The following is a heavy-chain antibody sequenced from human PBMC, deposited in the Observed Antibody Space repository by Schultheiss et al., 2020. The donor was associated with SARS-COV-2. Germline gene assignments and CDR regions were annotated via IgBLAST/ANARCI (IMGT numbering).Heavy chain of an antibody. Sequence: GGSLRLSCAASGFTFSSYAMSWVRQAPGKGLEWVSDISGSGGHTDYADSVKGRFSISRDNSKNTVSLQMNSLRAEDTAVYYCAKFEGMDVDYYHYFGMDVWGQGTTVTVSS. V-gene: IGHV3-23*01. CDR3: AKFEGMDVDYYHYFGMDV. CDR2: ISGSGGHT. CDR1: GFTFSSYA. J-gene: IGHJ6*02. D-gene: IGHD3-10*01.